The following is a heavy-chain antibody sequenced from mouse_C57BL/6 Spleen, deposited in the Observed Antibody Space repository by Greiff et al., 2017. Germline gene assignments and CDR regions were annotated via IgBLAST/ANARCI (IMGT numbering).Heavy chain of an antibody. V-gene: IGHV14-4*01. CDR1: GFNIKDDY. Sequence: EVQLQESGAELVRPGASVKLSCTASGFNIKDDYMHWVKQRPEQGLEWIGWIDPENGDTEYASKFQGKATITADTSSNTAYLQLSSLTSEDTAVYYCTTDYGSSYGFAYGGQGTLVTVSA. J-gene: IGHJ3*01. CDR2: IDPENGDT. D-gene: IGHD1-1*01. CDR3: TTDYGSSYGFAY.